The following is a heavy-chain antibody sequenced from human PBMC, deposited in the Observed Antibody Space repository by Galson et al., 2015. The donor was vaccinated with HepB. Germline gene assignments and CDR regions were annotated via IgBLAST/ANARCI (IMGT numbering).Heavy chain of an antibody. CDR3: ARGSEDNYGSFDY. J-gene: IGHJ4*02. Sequence: ETLSLTCTVSGGSISDHYWSWIRQSPGKGLEWIGYTHYSGSTYYNPSLRGRLTISEGMSKNQFSLILSSVTAADTAIYYCARGSEDNYGSFDYWGQGTLVTVSS. D-gene: IGHD3-10*01. V-gene: IGHV4-59*06. CDR1: GGSISDHY. CDR2: THYSGST.